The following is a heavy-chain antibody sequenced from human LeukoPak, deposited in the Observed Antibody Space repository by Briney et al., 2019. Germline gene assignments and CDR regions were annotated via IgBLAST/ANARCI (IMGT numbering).Heavy chain of an antibody. Sequence: SQTLSLTCAVSGDSISRSSYFWGWIRQPPGKGLEWFGSIYYSGSTYYNPSVKSRVTISIDTSKNQFSLKLSSVTAADTAMYYCARVMDYYGSSGYYLPSTIDYWGQGTLVTVSS. V-gene: IGHV4-39*01. CDR3: ARVMDYYGSSGYYLPSTIDY. CDR1: GDSISRSSYF. D-gene: IGHD3-22*01. J-gene: IGHJ4*02. CDR2: IYYSGST.